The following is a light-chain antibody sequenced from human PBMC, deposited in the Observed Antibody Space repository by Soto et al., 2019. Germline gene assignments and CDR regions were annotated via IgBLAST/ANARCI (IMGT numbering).Light chain of an antibody. J-gene: IGLJ1*01. CDR3: QSYDSSLRV. CDR2: GNS. CDR1: SSNIGAGYD. Sequence: QSVLTQPPSVSGAPGQRVTISCTGSSSNIGAGYDVHWYQQLPGTAPKLLIYGNSNRPSGVPDRFSGSKSGTSASLAITGLQAEDEADYYCQSYDSSLRVFGTGTKATV. V-gene: IGLV1-40*01.